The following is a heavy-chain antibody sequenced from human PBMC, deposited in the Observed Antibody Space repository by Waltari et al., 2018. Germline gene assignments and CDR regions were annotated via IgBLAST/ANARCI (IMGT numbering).Heavy chain of an antibody. J-gene: IGHJ4*02. D-gene: IGHD2-2*01. CDR3: AGDRAIGLFFDY. Sequence: QVQLQESCHGLVKPSGTLSLTCAVSGASISGHYWWSWVRQSPEKGLEWIGQVHHSGKTHYNPSLQSRGTISLDKPKNQFSLNLNSVTAADTAVYYCAGDRAIGLFFDYWGRGTLVTVSS. V-gene: IGHV4-4*02. CDR1: GASISGHYW. CDR2: VHHSGKT.